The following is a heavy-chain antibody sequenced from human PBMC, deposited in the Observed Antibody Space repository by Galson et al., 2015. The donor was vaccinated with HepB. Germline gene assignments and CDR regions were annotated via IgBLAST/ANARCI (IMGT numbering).Heavy chain of an antibody. CDR1: GFIFSSYW. J-gene: IGHJ4*02. Sequence: SLRLSCAASGFIFSSYWMYWVRQVPGKGLVWVSRINSDGSITSYADSVKGRFTISRDNAKNTLYLQMNNLRAEDTALFYCTRGGLRGAPGDNWGQGTQVTVSS. V-gene: IGHV3-74*01. D-gene: IGHD4-17*01. CDR3: TRGGLRGAPGDN. CDR2: INSDGSIT.